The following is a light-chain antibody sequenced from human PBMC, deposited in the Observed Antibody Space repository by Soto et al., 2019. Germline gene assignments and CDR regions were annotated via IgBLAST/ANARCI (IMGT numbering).Light chain of an antibody. CDR3: LQDYNYPPT. J-gene: IGKJ1*01. CDR2: AAS. Sequence: AIQMAQSPSSLSASVGDRVTITCPASQGIRNDLGWYQQKPGKAPKLLIYAASSLQSGVPSRFSGSGSGTDFTLTISSLQPEDFATYYCLQDYNYPPTFGQGTKVEIK. V-gene: IGKV1-6*01. CDR1: QGIRND.